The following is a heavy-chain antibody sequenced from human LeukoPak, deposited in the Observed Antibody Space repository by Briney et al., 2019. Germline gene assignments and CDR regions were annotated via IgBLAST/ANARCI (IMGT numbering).Heavy chain of an antibody. V-gene: IGHV5-51*01. J-gene: IGHJ3*02. CDR3: AVLPAAGNAFDI. Sequence: GESLQISCKGSGSSFTGYWIGWVRQLPGKGLEWMGMIYPSDSDTRYSPSFQGQVNISADKSISTAYLQWSSLKASDTAMYYCAVLPAAGNAFDIWGQGTMVTVSS. CDR2: IYPSDSDT. CDR1: GSSFTGYW. D-gene: IGHD6-13*01.